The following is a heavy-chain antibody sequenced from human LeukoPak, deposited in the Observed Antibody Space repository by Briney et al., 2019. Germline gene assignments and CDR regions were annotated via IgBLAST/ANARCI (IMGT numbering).Heavy chain of an antibody. CDR3: ARVWNRCSGGSCYSAYNWFDP. J-gene: IGHJ5*02. D-gene: IGHD2-15*01. V-gene: IGHV3-11*01. CDR2: ISSSDSTI. Sequence: AGGSLRLCCAASGFTFSDYYMSWIRQAPGKGLEWVSYISSSDSTIYYADSVKGRFTISRDNAKNSLYLQMNSLRAEDTAVYYCARVWNRCSGGSCYSAYNWFDPWGQGTLVTVSS. CDR1: GFTFSDYY.